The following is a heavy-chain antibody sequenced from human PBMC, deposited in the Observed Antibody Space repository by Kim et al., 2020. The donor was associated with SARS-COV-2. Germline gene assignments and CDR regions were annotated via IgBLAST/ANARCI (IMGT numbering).Heavy chain of an antibody. J-gene: IGHJ6*02. CDR3: ARDRPYYDILTGYSYYYYYGMDV. CDR2: IYYSGST. Sequence: SETLSLTRTVSGGSISSYYWSWIRQPPGKGLEWIGYIYYSGSTNYNPSLKSRVTISVDTSKNQFSLKLSSVTAADTAVYYCARDRPYYDILTGYSYYYYYGMDVWGQGTTVTVSS. V-gene: IGHV4-59*01. D-gene: IGHD3-9*01. CDR1: GGSISSYY.